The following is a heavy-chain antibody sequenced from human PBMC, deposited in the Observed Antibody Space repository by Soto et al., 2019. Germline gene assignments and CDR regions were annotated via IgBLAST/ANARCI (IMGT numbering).Heavy chain of an antibody. Sequence: SLRLSCAASGFTFSSYGMHWVRQAPGKGLEWVAVISYDGSNKYCADSVKGRFTISRDNSKNTLYLQMNSLRAEDTAVYYCAKDKSSSWTFDYWGQGTLVTVSS. J-gene: IGHJ4*02. CDR3: AKDKSSSWTFDY. CDR2: ISYDGSNK. D-gene: IGHD6-13*01. CDR1: GFTFSSYG. V-gene: IGHV3-30*18.